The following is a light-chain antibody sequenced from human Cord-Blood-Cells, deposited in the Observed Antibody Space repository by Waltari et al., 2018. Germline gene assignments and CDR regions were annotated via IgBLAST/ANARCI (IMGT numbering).Light chain of an antibody. CDR3: QQSYSTLT. CDR1: QSISSY. J-gene: IGKJ3*01. V-gene: IGKV1-39*01. CDR2: AAS. Sequence: DRVTITCRASQSISSYLNWYQQKPGKAPKLLIYAASGLQSGVPSRFSGSGSGTDFTLTISSLQPEDFATYYCQQSYSTLTFGPGTKVDIK.